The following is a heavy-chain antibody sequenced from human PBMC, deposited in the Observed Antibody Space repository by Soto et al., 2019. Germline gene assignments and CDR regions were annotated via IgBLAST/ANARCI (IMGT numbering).Heavy chain of an antibody. D-gene: IGHD6-19*01. V-gene: IGHV5-51*01. J-gene: IGHJ6*02. CDR3: ASHRSVWSQRKYYYYSYGIDV. CDR1: GYSFTSYW. Sequence: NPGESLKISCKGSGYSFTSYWIGWVRQMPGKGLEWMGIIYPGDSDTRYSPSVQGQVTISADKSISTAYLQWSSLKASDTAMYYWASHRSVWSQRKYYYYSYGIDVWGQGTTVTVSS. CDR2: IYPGDSDT.